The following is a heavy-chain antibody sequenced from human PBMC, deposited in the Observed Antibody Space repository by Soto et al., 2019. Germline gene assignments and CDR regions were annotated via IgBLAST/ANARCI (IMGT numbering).Heavy chain of an antibody. J-gene: IGHJ4*02. CDR3: ARGVAGVVVAATGAFDY. V-gene: IGHV3-33*01. CDR2: IWYDGSNK. Sequence: QVQLVESGGGVVQPGRSLRLSCAASGFTFSSYGMHSVRQAPGKGLEWVAVIWYDGSNKYYADSVKGPLTITKDNSKNALYLQSNSLRAEDTAVYYCARGVAGVVVAATGAFDYWGQGTLVTVSS. D-gene: IGHD2-15*01. CDR1: GFTFSSYG.